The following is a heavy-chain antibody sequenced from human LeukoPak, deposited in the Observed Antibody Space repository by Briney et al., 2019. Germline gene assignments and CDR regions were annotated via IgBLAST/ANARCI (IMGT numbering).Heavy chain of an antibody. CDR3: ARERYSSGEVDY. V-gene: IGHV3-21*01. J-gene: IGHJ4*02. CDR1: GFTFSSYS. D-gene: IGHD6-19*01. CDR2: ISSSSSYI. Sequence: GGSLRLSCAASGFTFSSYSMNRVRQAPGKGLEWVSSISSSSSYIYYADSVKGRFTISRDNAKNSLYLQMNSLRAEDTAVYYCARERYSSGEVDYWGQGTLVTVSS.